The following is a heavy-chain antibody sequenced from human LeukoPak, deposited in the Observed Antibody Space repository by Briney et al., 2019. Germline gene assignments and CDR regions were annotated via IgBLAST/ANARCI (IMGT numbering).Heavy chain of an antibody. CDR3: ARLDSLYFDY. V-gene: IGHV3-66*04. CDR2: IYSGGST. J-gene: IGHJ4*02. Sequence: GGSLRLSCAASGFTVSSNYMSWVRQAPGKGLEWVSVIYSGGSTYYADSVKGRFTISRDNSKNTLYLQMNSLRAEGTAVYYCARLDSLYFDYWGQGTLVTVSS. D-gene: IGHD3-3*01. CDR1: GFTVSSNY.